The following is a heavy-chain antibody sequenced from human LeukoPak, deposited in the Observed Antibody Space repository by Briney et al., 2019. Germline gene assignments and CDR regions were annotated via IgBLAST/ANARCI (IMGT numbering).Heavy chain of an antibody. D-gene: IGHD3-3*01. CDR2: IYTSGST. V-gene: IGHV4-4*07. J-gene: IGHJ4*02. CDR1: GGSISSYY. CDR3: ARLYYDFWSGYYGYFDY. Sequence: SETLSLTCTVSGGSISSYYWSWIRQPAGKGLEWIGRIYTSGSTNYNPSLKSRVTISVDTSKNQFSLKLGSVTAADTAVYYCARLYYDFWSGYYGYFDYWGQGTLVTVSS.